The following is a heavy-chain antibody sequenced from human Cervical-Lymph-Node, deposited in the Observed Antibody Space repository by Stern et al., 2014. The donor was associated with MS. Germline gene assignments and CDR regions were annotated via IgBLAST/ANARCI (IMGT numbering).Heavy chain of an antibody. CDR1: GGSVSSNRYY. CDR3: GRAGLDDTFDV. V-gene: IGHV4-39*01. CDR2: IYYSGAT. Sequence: QLQLQESGPGLVKPSETLSLTCSISGGSVSSNRYYWGWIRQPPGKGLEWIGIIYYSGATFYNPSLKSRVSISMDTSKNQFSLSLSSGTAADTAVYYCGRAGLDDTFDVWGQGTMVTVSS. D-gene: IGHD3/OR15-3a*01. J-gene: IGHJ3*01.